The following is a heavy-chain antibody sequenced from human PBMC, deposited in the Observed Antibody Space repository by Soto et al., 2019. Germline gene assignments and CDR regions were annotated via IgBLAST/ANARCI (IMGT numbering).Heavy chain of an antibody. Sequence: QLQLQESGPGLVKPSETLSLTCTVSGGSISSSSYYWGWIRQPPGKGLEWIGSIYYSGSTYYNPSLKSRVTISVDTSKNQLSLKLSSVTAADTAVYYCARHTYHYDSSGSENGAFDIWGQGTMVTVSS. CDR1: GGSISSSSYY. CDR2: IYYSGST. D-gene: IGHD3-22*01. CDR3: ARHTYHYDSSGSENGAFDI. V-gene: IGHV4-39*01. J-gene: IGHJ3*02.